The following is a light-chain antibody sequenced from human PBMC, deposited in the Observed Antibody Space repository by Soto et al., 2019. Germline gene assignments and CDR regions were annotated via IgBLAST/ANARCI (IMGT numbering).Light chain of an antibody. J-gene: IGLJ1*01. CDR2: EDY. CDR3: QAWDINTAV. Sequence: SYELTQQPSVSVSPGQTASITCSGDKLGDKFACWYQQKPGQSPVLVIYEDYKRPSGIPERFSGSNSGNTATLTISDTQAMDEADYYCQAWDINTAVFGTGTKLTVL. CDR1: KLGDKF. V-gene: IGLV3-1*01.